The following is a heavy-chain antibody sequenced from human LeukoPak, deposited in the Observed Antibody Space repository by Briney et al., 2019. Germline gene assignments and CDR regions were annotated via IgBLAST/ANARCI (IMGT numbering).Heavy chain of an antibody. CDR3: AKGSRHAGDYWYYFDY. CDR2: INPSGGST. Sequence: ASVKVSCKASGYTFTSYYMHWVRQAPGQGLEWMGIINPSGGSTSYAQKFQGRVTMTRDMSTSTVYMELSSLRSEDTAVYYCAKGSRHAGDYWYYFDYWGQGTLVTVSS. J-gene: IGHJ4*02. CDR1: GYTFTSYY. D-gene: IGHD4-17*01. V-gene: IGHV1-46*01.